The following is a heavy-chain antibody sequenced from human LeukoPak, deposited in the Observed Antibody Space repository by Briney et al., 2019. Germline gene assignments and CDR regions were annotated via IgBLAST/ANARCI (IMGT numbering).Heavy chain of an antibody. J-gene: IGHJ4*02. Sequence: GGSLRLSCAASGFTVSSNYMHWVRQAPGKGLEWVAVISYDGSNKYYADSVKGRFTISRDNSKNTLYLQMNSLRAEDTAVYYCAKEILLWFGEIPYFDYWGQGTLVTVSS. CDR3: AKEILLWFGEIPYFDY. CDR2: ISYDGSNK. D-gene: IGHD3-10*01. CDR1: GFTVSSNY. V-gene: IGHV3-30*18.